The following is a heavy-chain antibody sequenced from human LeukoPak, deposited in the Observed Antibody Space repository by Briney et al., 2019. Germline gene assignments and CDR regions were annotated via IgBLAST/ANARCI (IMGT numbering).Heavy chain of an antibody. CDR2: IHHSGSA. Sequence: PSQTLSLTCTVSGDSISSGDFYWSWVRQPPGKGLERIAYIHHSGSAFYSRSLKRRVTISVDSSKNQFSLRLTSVTAADTAVYFCARDRAVDAGGIDFWGQGTLVTVSP. D-gene: IGHD5-18*01. CDR1: GDSISSGDFY. CDR3: ARDRAVDAGGIDF. V-gene: IGHV4-30-4*01. J-gene: IGHJ4*02.